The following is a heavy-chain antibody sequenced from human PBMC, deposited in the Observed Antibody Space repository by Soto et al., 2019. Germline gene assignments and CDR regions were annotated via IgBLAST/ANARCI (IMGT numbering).Heavy chain of an antibody. Sequence: SETLSLTCTVSGGSISSYYWGWIRQHAGKGLEWIGRIYTSGSTNYNPSLKSRVTMSVDTSKNQFYLTLSSVTAADTAVYYCARDRGVRTKAINNWSDRWGDERRVTLSS. CDR3: ARDRGVRTKAINNWSDR. V-gene: IGHV4-4*07. D-gene: IGHD3-10*01. J-gene: IGHJ5*02. CDR2: IYTSGST. CDR1: GGSISSYY.